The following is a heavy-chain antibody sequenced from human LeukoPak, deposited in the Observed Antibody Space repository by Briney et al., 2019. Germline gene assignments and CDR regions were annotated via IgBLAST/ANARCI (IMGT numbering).Heavy chain of an antibody. Sequence: GGSLRLCCAASGFTFTNYWMNWVRQAPGKGLEWVASMKFDGSEKYYVDSVKGRFTISRDNAKNSLYLQMNSLRAEDTAVYYCAREYDWGQGTLVTVSS. V-gene: IGHV3-7*04. CDR2: MKFDGSEK. D-gene: IGHD3-16*01. CDR3: AREYD. J-gene: IGHJ4*02. CDR1: GFTFTNYW.